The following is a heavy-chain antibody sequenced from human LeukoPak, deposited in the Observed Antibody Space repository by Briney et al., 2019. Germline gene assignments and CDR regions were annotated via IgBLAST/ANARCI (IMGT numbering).Heavy chain of an antibody. Sequence: GGSLRLSCTASGFTFGDYAMTWVRQAPGKGQEWVGFIRSKAYGGTTEYAASVKGRFTISRDDSKSIAYLQMNSLKTEDTAVYYCTRTVAAARMYNWFDPWGQGTLVTVSS. CDR1: GFTFGDYA. J-gene: IGHJ5*02. CDR2: IRSKAYGGTT. D-gene: IGHD6-13*01. CDR3: TRTVAAARMYNWFDP. V-gene: IGHV3-49*04.